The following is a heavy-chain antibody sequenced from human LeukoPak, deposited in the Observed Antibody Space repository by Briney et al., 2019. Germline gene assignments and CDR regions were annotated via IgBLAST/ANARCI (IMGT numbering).Heavy chain of an antibody. CDR1: GYFISSGYY. CDR2: IYHSGST. CDR3: ARRVGATSPRFDY. D-gene: IGHD1-26*01. J-gene: IGHJ4*02. V-gene: IGHV4-38-2*02. Sequence: SETLSLTCTVSGYFISSGYYWGWIRQPPGTGLEWIGSIYHSGSTYYNPSLKSRVTISVDTSKNQFSLKLSSVTAADTAVYYCARRVGATSPRFDYWGQGTLVTVSS.